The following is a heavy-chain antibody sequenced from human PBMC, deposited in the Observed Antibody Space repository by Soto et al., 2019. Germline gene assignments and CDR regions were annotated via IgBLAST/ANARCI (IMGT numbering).Heavy chain of an antibody. CDR1: GFTFSSYS. J-gene: IGHJ6*03. Sequence: EVQLVESGGGLVKPGGSLRLSCAASGFTFSSYSMNWVRQAPGKGLEWVSSISSSSSYIYYADSVKGRFTISRDNAQNSLYLQMNSLRAEDTAVYYCARDLPSSIAAPGHYYYYMDVWGKGTTVTVSS. CDR3: ARDLPSSIAAPGHYYYYMDV. V-gene: IGHV3-21*01. CDR2: ISSSSSYI. D-gene: IGHD6-6*01.